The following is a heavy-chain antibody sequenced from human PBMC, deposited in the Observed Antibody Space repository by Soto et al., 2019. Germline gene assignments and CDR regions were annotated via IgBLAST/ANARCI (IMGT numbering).Heavy chain of an antibody. V-gene: IGHV3-33*01. CDR1: GFTFSSYG. CDR3: ARDRAVAPPKYYYYYGMDV. J-gene: IGHJ6*02. Sequence: QVQLVESGGGVVQPGRSLRLSCAASGFTFSSYGMHWVRQAPGKGLEWVAVIWYDGSNKYYADSVKGRFDISRDNSKNTLYLQMNSLRAEDTAVYYCARDRAVAPPKYYYYYGMDVWGQGTTVTVSS. D-gene: IGHD6-19*01. CDR2: IWYDGSNK.